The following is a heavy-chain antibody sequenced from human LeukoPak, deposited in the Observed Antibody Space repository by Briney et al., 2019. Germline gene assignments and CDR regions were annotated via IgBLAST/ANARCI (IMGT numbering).Heavy chain of an antibody. CDR2: INPNSGGT. CDR1: GYTFTGYY. D-gene: IGHD1-26*01. V-gene: IGHV1-2*06. CDR3: ARDTRASGSYWGSDY. Sequence: ASVKVSCKASGYTFTGYYMHWVRQAPGQGLEWMGRINPNSGGTNYAQKFQGRVTMTRDTSISTAYMELSRLRSDDTAVYYCARDTRASGSYWGSDYWGQGTLVTVSS. J-gene: IGHJ4*02.